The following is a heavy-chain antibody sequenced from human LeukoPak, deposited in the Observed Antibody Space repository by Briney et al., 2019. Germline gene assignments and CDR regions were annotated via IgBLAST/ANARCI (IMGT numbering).Heavy chain of an antibody. D-gene: IGHD3-22*01. J-gene: IGHJ4*02. CDR2: ISNSGSNT. CDR3: ARDTHDYYDISGHYCPDY. CDR1: GLPFSDYD. V-gene: IGHV3-11*05. Sequence: GGSLKLSCAPSGLPFSDYDMSWIRQAPGKGLQWVSYISNSGSNTNYADSVKGRFTISRDNAKNSLYLQMNSLRAEDTALYYCARDTHDYYDISGHYCPDYWGQGTLVSVSS.